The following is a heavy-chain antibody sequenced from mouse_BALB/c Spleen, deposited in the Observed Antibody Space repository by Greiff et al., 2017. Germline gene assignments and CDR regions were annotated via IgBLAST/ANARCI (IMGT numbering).Heavy chain of an antibody. Sequence: EVKLVESGGGLVQPGGSLKLSCAASGFTFSSYGMSWVRQTPDKRLELVATINSNGGSTYYPDSVKGRFTISRDNAKNTLYLQMSSLKSEDTAMYYCARGLYFAYAMDYWGQGTSVTVSS. J-gene: IGHJ4*01. D-gene: IGHD2-1*01. CDR1: GFTFSSYG. V-gene: IGHV5-6-3*01. CDR2: INSNGGST. CDR3: ARGLYFAYAMDY.